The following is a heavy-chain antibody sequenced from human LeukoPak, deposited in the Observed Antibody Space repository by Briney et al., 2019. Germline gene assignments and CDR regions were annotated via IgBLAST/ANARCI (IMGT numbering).Heavy chain of an antibody. CDR2: INHSGST. J-gene: IGHJ3*02. CDR3: ARHRGLSYYDAFDI. V-gene: IGHV4-34*01. CDR1: GGSFGDYY. D-gene: IGHD1-26*01. Sequence: PSETLSLTCAVYGGSFGDYYWSWIRQPPGEGLEWIGEINHSGSTNYNPSLKSRVTISVDTSKNQFSLKLSSVTAADTAVYYCARHRGLSYYDAFDIWGQGTVVTVSS.